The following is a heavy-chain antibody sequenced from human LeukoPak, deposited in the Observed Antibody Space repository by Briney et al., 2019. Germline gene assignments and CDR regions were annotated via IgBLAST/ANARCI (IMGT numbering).Heavy chain of an antibody. D-gene: IGHD1-26*01. V-gene: IGHV4-34*01. Sequence: GSLRLSCAGSGFTFSTHGMNWIRQPPGKGLEWIGEINHSGSTNYNPSLKSRVTISVDTSKNQFSLKLSSVTAADTAVYYCARNLGVGATTVDYWGQGTLVTVSS. CDR2: INHSGST. CDR1: GFTFSTHG. CDR3: ARNLGVGATTVDY. J-gene: IGHJ4*02.